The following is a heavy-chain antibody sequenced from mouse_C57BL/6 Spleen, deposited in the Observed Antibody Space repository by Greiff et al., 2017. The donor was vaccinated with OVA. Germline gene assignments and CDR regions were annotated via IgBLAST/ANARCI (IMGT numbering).Heavy chain of an antibody. CDR3: ARTTAQALYAMDY. Sequence: DVKLVESGGGLVKPGGSLKLSCAASGFTFSDYGMHWVRQAPEKGLEWVAYISSGSSTIYYADTVKGRFTISRDNAKNTLFLQMTSLRSEDTAMYYCARTTAQALYAMDYWGQGTSVTVSS. CDR1: GFTFSDYG. CDR2: ISSGSSTI. J-gene: IGHJ4*01. V-gene: IGHV5-17*01. D-gene: IGHD3-2*02.